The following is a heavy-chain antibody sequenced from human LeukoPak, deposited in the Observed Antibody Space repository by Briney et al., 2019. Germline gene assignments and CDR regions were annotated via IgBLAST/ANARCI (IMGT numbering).Heavy chain of an antibody. J-gene: IGHJ4*02. Sequence: ASVKVSCKASGYTFTSYYMHWVRQAPGQGLEWMGIINPSGGSTSYAQKFQGRVTMTRDTSTSTVYMELSSLRSEDTAVYYRARDFPFGGVSSRASQLDYWGQGTLVTVSS. D-gene: IGHD3-16*01. CDR2: INPSGGST. V-gene: IGHV1-46*01. CDR3: ARDFPFGGVSSRASQLDY. CDR1: GYTFTSYY.